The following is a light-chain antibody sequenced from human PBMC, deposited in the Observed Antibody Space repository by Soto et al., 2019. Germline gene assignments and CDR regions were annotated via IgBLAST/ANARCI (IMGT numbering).Light chain of an antibody. V-gene: IGKV1-8*01. CDR2: AAS. CDR1: QGISTY. Sequence: AIRMTQSPSSFSASTGDRVTITCRASQGISTYLAWYQQNPGKAPKLLIYAASTLQSGVPSRFSGSGSGTDLTLTISCLQSEDFATYYCQQYYSYPRTFGQGTQVEI. CDR3: QQYYSYPRT. J-gene: IGKJ1*01.